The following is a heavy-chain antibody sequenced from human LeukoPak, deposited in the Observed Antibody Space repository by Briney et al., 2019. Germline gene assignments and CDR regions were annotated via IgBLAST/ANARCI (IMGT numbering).Heavy chain of an antibody. D-gene: IGHD3-22*01. CDR2: ISSTSNTI. CDR1: GFPFSTYN. CDR3: VRNGDYYRLDY. J-gene: IGHJ4*02. V-gene: IGHV3-48*04. Sequence: QRGGSLRLSCVASGFPFSTYNVHWVRQAPGKGLEWISYISSTSNTIYYGDSVKGRFTISRDNAKNSVFLQMNNLRAEDTAVFYCVRNGDYYRLDYWGQGTLVTVSS.